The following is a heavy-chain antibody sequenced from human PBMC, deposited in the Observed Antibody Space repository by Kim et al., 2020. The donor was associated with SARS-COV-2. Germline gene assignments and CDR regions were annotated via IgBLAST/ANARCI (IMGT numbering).Heavy chain of an antibody. V-gene: IGHV4-39*01. CDR2: IYYSGST. J-gene: IGHJ3*02. D-gene: IGHD3-3*01. CDR3: ARHRVGRFLEWLKTNHDAFDI. CDR1: GGSISSSSYY. Sequence: SETLSLTCTVSGGSISSSSYYWGWIRQPPGKGLEWIGSIYYSGSTYYNPSLKSRVTISVDTSKNQFSVKLSSVTAADTAVYYCARHRVGRFLEWLKTNHDAFDIWGQGTMVTVSS.